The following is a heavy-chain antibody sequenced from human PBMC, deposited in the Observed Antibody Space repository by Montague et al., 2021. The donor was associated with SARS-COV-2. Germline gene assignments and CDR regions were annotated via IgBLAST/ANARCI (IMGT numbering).Heavy chain of an antibody. CDR1: GDSVAGDGVA. V-gene: IGHV6-1*01. Sequence: CAISGDSVAGDGVARSWVRQTPSLHLQWLGWTYYSSKWYSDYAPSVRGRLTVNPDASKNEFSLELNYVTPEDTAVYYCVRYSGWFYFDFWGQGTLVTVSS. J-gene: IGHJ4*02. CDR2: TYYSSKWYS. CDR3: VRYSGWFYFDF. D-gene: IGHD6-19*01.